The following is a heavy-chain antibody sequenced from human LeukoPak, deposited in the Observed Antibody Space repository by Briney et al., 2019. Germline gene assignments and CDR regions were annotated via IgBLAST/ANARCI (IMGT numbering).Heavy chain of an antibody. V-gene: IGHV4-61*02. CDR1: GGSISSGSYY. D-gene: IGHD7-27*01. J-gene: IGHJ4*02. CDR3: ARDQLGISDY. Sequence: PSETLSLTCTVSGGSISSGSYYWSWIRQPAGKGLEWIGRIYTSGSTNYNPSLKSRVTISVDTSKNQFSLKLSSVTAADTAVYYCARDQLGISDYWGQGTLVTVSS. CDR2: IYTSGST.